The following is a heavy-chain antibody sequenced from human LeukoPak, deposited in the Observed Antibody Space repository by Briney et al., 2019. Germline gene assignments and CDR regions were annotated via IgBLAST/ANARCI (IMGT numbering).Heavy chain of an antibody. Sequence: ASVKVSCKTSGYSFTSYGVTWVRQAPGQGLEWMGWIGGYTGHTTYVQKFQGRVTMTTDTSTSTAYMELRSLTSDDTAVYYCARDGSCSGGSCAMDGWFDPWGQGTLVTVS. CDR1: GYSFTSYG. CDR2: IGGYTGHT. CDR3: ARDGSCSGGSCAMDGWFDP. D-gene: IGHD2-15*01. J-gene: IGHJ5*02. V-gene: IGHV1-18*01.